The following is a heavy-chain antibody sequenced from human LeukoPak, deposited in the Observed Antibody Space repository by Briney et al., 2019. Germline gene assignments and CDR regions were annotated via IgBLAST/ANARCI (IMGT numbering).Heavy chain of an antibody. CDR3: ARAAVVDPARRFFQY. V-gene: IGHV3-48*01. J-gene: IGHJ1*01. Sequence: PGGSLRLSCAAPGFTFNSYSMNWVRQAPGGGLEWISYISTTSSNIYYADSVKGRFTISRDNARNSLYLQMNSLRAEDTAVYYCARAAVVDPARRFFQYWGQGTLVTVSS. D-gene: IGHD2-15*01. CDR1: GFTFNSYS. CDR2: ISTTSSNI.